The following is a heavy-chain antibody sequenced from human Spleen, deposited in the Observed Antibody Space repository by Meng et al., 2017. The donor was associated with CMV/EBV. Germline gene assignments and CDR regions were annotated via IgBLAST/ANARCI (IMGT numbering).Heavy chain of an antibody. D-gene: IGHD1-26*01. CDR3: ARAAFTGTYWHFDY. V-gene: IGHV1-2*02. Sequence: SAYTFSDYNLHWVRQAPGQRPEWMGWINPDSGETEYGQKFQGRVTTTRDTSISTAYMELRRLRSDDTAVYYCARAAFTGTYWHFDYWGQGTLVTVSS. CDR2: INPDSGET. CDR1: AYTFSDYN. J-gene: IGHJ4*02.